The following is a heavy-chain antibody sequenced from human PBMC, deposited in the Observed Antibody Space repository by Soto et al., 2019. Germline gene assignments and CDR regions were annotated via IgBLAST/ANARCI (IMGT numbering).Heavy chain of an antibody. V-gene: IGHV4-31*03. CDR3: ASEGGYCNI. Sequence: TLSLTCTVSGGSISSGSYYWSWIRQHPGKGLEWSGYIYYSGSTYYNPSLKSRASISLDTSKNQFSLKLSSVTAADTAVYYCASEGGYCNIWGQGTLVTVSS. CDR2: IYYSGST. CDR1: GGSISSGSYY. J-gene: IGHJ4*02. D-gene: IGHD2-15*01.